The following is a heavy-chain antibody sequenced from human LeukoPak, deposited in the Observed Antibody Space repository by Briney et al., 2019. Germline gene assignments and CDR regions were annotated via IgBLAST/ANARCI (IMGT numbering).Heavy chain of an antibody. J-gene: IGHJ5*02. CDR2: ILPIFGSA. CDR3: ARAEDQGRYFDWLPGFDP. Sequence: GASVKVSCKASGDSFKSYVINWVRQAPGQGLEWMGGILPIFGSAIYAQHFRGRLTITAAESTNTAYMELHRLGSDDTALYYCARAEDQGRYFDWLPGFDPWGQGTLVTVSS. CDR1: GDSFKSYV. V-gene: IGHV1-69*13. D-gene: IGHD3-9*01.